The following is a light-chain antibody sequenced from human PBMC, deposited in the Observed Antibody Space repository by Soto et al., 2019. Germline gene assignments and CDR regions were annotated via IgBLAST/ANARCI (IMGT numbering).Light chain of an antibody. CDR1: QSVSSSY. Sequence: IVLPHSPGTLSLSPGERATLSCRAIQSVSSSYLAWYQQKPGQAPRLLIYGASSRATGIPDRFSGSGSGTDFTLTISRLEPEDFAVYYCQQYGSSHLITFGQGTRLEIK. CDR3: QQYGSSHLIT. J-gene: IGKJ5*01. V-gene: IGKV3-20*01. CDR2: GAS.